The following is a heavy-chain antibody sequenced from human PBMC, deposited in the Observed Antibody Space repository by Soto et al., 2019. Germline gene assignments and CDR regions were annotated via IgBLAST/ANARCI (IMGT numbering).Heavy chain of an antibody. J-gene: IGHJ6*02. D-gene: IGHD5-18*01. CDR3: ARGNSGDTAMVPPYYYYGMDV. Sequence: SGCLSLTCAVYGGSFSGYYWSWIRQPPGKGLEWIGEINHSGSTNYNPSLKSRVTISVDTSKNQFSLKLSSVTAADTAVYYCARGNSGDTAMVPPYYYYGMDVWGQGTTVTVSS. CDR1: GGSFSGYY. V-gene: IGHV4-34*01. CDR2: INHSGST.